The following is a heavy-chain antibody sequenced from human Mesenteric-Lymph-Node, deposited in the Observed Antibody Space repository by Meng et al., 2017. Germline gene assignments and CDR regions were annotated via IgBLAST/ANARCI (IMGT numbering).Heavy chain of an antibody. CDR1: GFTFSSYA. V-gene: IGHV3-30*04. Sequence: GGSLRLSCAASGFTFSSYAMHWVRQAPGKGLEWVAVISYDGSNKYYADSVKGRFTISRDNSKNTLYLQMNSLRAEDTAVYYCAREGVDYYDSSGYYYASFAFDIWGQGTMVTVSS. CDR3: AREGVDYYDSSGYYYASFAFDI. CDR2: ISYDGSNK. J-gene: IGHJ3*02. D-gene: IGHD3-22*01.